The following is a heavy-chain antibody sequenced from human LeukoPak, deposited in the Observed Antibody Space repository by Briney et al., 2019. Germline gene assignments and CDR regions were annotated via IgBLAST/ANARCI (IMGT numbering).Heavy chain of an antibody. Sequence: GGSLRLSCAASGFTFSSYAMSWVRQAPGKGLEWVSAISGSGGSTYYAGSVKGRFTISRDNSKNTLYLQMNSLRAEDTAVYYCAKDVRADCSGGSCYLPFDYWGQGTLVTVSS. D-gene: IGHD2-15*01. CDR1: GFTFSSYA. V-gene: IGHV3-23*01. J-gene: IGHJ4*02. CDR3: AKDVRADCSGGSCYLPFDY. CDR2: ISGSGGST.